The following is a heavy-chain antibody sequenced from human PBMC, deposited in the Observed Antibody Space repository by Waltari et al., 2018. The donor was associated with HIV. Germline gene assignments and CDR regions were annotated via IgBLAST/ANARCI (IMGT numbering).Heavy chain of an antibody. D-gene: IGHD2-15*01. CDR2: RSYDGRNK. Sequence: QVQLVESGGGVVQPGRSLRLSCAASGFTFSSYAMHWVRQATGQGLGGVAGRSYDGRNKFDAAAGEGRFTISRDNSKNALYLQMNSLRAEDADVYYCARPGRGGSCSQVDYVDYLGQESLDTVSS. CDR1: GFTFSSYA. CDR3: ARPGRGGSCSQVDYVDY. V-gene: IGHV3-30-3*01. J-gene: IGHJ4*01.